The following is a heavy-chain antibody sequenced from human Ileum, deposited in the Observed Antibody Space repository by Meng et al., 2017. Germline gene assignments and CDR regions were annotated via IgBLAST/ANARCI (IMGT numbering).Heavy chain of an antibody. CDR2: IYSSGTT. CDR1: GGSISSYY. J-gene: IGHJ3*02. D-gene: IGHD6-13*01. CDR3: ARHLWDRTRSTWYDTFDI. V-gene: IGHV4-4*07. Sequence: SETLSLTCTVSGGSISSYYWSWIRQSAGEGREWIGRIYSSGTTKCNPSHESRVTMSLDTSKKQFSLKLRSVTAADTAVYFCARHLWDRTRSTWYDTFDIWGQGTPVTVSS.